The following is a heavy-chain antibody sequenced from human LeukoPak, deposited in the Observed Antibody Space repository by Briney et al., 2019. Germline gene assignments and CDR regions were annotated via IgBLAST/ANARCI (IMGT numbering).Heavy chain of an antibody. CDR3: ARLKTTVVTGAFDI. Sequence: GGSLRLSCAASGFTFDDYGMSWVRQAPGKGLEWVSGINWNGGSTGYADSVKGRFTISRDKAKNSLYLQMNSLRAEDTALYYCARLKTTVVTGAFDIWGQGTMVTVSS. D-gene: IGHD4-23*01. J-gene: IGHJ3*02. CDR1: GFTFDDYG. V-gene: IGHV3-20*04. CDR2: INWNGGST.